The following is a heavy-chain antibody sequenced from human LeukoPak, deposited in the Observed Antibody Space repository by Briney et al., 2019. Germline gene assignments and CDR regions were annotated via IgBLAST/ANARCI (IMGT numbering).Heavy chain of an antibody. D-gene: IGHD3-22*01. Sequence: SETLSLTCTVSGTSITNYYWSWIRQSPGKGLEWIGYIYYTGSSNYNPSLRSRVTISVDASKKQFSLKLSSVTAADTAVYYCARDGYSDSSGYDYPPSVWGQGTLVTVSS. J-gene: IGHJ4*02. V-gene: IGHV4-59*01. CDR2: IYYTGSS. CDR1: GTSITNYY. CDR3: ARDGYSDSSGYDYPPSV.